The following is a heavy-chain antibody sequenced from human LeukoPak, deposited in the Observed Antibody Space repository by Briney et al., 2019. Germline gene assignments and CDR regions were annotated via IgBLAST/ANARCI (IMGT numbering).Heavy chain of an antibody. CDR3: ARVEMTAYYFDY. Sequence: PGGSLRLSCVASGFAFRNYWMYWVRQGPGKGLVWLSRINPDGSTTTYADSVKGRSTISRDNSENTLYLQMNSLRAEDTAVYYCARVEMTAYYFDYWGQGTLVTVSS. V-gene: IGHV3-74*01. D-gene: IGHD2-21*02. CDR1: GFAFRNYW. CDR2: INPDGSTT. J-gene: IGHJ4*02.